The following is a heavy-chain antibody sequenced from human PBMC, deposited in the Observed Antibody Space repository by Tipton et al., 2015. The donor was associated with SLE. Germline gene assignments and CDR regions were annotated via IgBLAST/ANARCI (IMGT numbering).Heavy chain of an antibody. CDR3: ARHRASSGWLKKGAFDI. Sequence: TLSLTCTVSGGSISSYYWSWIRQPPGKGLEWIGYIYYSGSTNYNPSLKSRVTISVDTSKNQFSLKLSSVTAADTAVYYCARHRASSGWLKKGAFDIWGQGTMVTVSS. J-gene: IGHJ3*02. CDR1: GGSISSYY. D-gene: IGHD6-19*01. V-gene: IGHV4-59*08. CDR2: IYYSGST.